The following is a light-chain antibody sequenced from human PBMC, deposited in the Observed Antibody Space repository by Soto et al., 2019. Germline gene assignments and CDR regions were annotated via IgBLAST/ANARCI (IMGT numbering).Light chain of an antibody. CDR3: QQSYSAPWT. Sequence: DIQMTQSPSSLAASVGARVTITCRASQSISTYLNWYQQKPGKAPKVLIFDASRLQSGVASRFSGSGSGTDFTLTISSLQPEDSATYYCQQSYSAPWTFGQGTQVQVK. V-gene: IGKV1-39*01. J-gene: IGKJ1*01. CDR2: DAS. CDR1: QSISTY.